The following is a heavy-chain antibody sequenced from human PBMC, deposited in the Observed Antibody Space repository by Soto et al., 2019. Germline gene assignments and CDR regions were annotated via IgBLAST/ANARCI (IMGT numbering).Heavy chain of an antibody. J-gene: IGHJ4*02. CDR1: GFTFSSYA. D-gene: IGHD1-20*01. V-gene: IGHV3-23*01. CDR2: VSGSGGST. CDR3: AKPPDYNWNDY. Sequence: EVQLLESGGGLVQPGGSLRLSCAASGFTFSSYAMSWVRQAPGKGLEWISAVSGSGGSTYYADSVKGRFTISRDNSKATLYLQMTNLRAEDTAVYYCAKPPDYNWNDYWGQGTLVTVSS.